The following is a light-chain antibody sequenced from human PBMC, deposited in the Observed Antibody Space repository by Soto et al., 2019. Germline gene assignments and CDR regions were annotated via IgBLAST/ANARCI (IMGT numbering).Light chain of an antibody. CDR3: CSYPANPV. CDR2: DVT. V-gene: IGLV2-11*01. CDR1: SSDVGAFNY. J-gene: IGLJ1*01. Sequence: QSVLTQPRSVSGSPGQSVTISCTGTSSDVGAFNYVSWYQHHPGKAPKLIIFDVTQRPSGVPDRFSGSKSGNTASLTISGLQVGDEADYYCCSYPANPVFGTGTKLTAL.